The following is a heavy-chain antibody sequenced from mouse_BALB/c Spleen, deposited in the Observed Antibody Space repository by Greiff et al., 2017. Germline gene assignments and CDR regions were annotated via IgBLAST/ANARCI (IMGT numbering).Heavy chain of an antibody. J-gene: IGHJ4*01. Sequence: EVQRVESGGGLVQPKGSLKLSCAASGFTFNTYAMNWVRQAPGKGLEWVARIRSKSNNYATYYADSVKDRFTISRDDSQRMLYLQMNNLKTEDTAMYYCVRSYGNYEAMDYWGQGTSVTVSS. CDR1: GFTFNTYA. D-gene: IGHD2-1*01. CDR3: VRSYGNYEAMDY. V-gene: IGHV10-1*02. CDR2: IRSKSNNYAT.